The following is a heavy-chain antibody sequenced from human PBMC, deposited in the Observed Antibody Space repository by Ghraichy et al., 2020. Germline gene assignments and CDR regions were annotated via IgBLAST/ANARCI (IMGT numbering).Heavy chain of an antibody. CDR2: FDPEDGET. CDR3: ATVGYFDWLRSQHDAFDI. V-gene: IGHV1-24*01. J-gene: IGHJ3*02. Sequence: ASVKVSCKVSGYTLTELSMHWVRQAPGKGLEWMGGFDPEDGETIYAQKFQGRVTMTEDTSTDTAYMELSSLRSEDTAVYYCATVGYFDWLRSQHDAFDIWGQGTMVTVSS. D-gene: IGHD3-9*01. CDR1: GYTLTELS.